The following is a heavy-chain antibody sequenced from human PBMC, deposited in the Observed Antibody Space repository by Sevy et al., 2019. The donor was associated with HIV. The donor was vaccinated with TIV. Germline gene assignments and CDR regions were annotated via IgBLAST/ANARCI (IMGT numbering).Heavy chain of an antibody. J-gene: IGHJ6*02. CDR3: ARDREGASYYYYGMDV. CDR2: INPNSGGT. D-gene: IGHD1-26*01. Sequence: ASVKVSCKASGYTFTGYYMHWVRQAPGQELEWMGRINPNSGGTNYAQKFQGRVTMTRDTSISTAYMELSRLRSDDTAVYYCARDREGASYYYYGMDVWGQGTTVTVSS. V-gene: IGHV1-2*06. CDR1: GYTFTGYY.